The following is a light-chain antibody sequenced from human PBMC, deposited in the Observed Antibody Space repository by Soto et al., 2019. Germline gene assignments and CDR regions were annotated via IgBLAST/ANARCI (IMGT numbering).Light chain of an antibody. CDR2: DAS. J-gene: IGKJ4*01. CDR1: QGIGSA. V-gene: IGKV1-13*02. CDR3: LLFNTYPQA. Sequence: AIQLTQSPSSLSASIGYRVTITCRSRQGIGSALAWYKQAPGKPPKLLIFDASTLENGVPSRFSGGGSGTYFTLTISSLQPEDFATYFCLLFNTYPQAFGGGTKVEIK.